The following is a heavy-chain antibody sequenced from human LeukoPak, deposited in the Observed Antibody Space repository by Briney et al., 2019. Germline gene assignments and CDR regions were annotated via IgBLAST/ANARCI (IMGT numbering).Heavy chain of an antibody. CDR3: ARGWFTSGWYQVEDY. Sequence: SETLSLTCAVYGGSFRGYYWIWIRQPPGKGLEWIGEINQSGSPNKNPSLKSQITISVDTSKNQFSQKLSSVAAADTAVYYCARGWFTSGWYQVEDYWGQGTLVTVSS. J-gene: IGHJ4*02. V-gene: IGHV4-34*01. CDR2: INQSGSP. CDR1: GGSFRGYY. D-gene: IGHD6-19*01.